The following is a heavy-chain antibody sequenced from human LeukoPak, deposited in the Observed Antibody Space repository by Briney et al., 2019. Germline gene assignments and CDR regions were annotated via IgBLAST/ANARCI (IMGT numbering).Heavy chain of an antibody. CDR2: IYYSGST. CDR1: GGSISSYY. Sequence: PSETLSLTCTVSGGSISSYYWSWFRQPPGKGLEWIGYIYYSGSTNYNPSLKSRVTISVDTSKNQFSLKLSSVTAADTAVYYCASGPYCSSTSCYGWYVDYWGQGTLVTVSS. V-gene: IGHV4-59*01. CDR3: ASGPYCSSTSCYGWYVDY. J-gene: IGHJ4*02. D-gene: IGHD2-2*01.